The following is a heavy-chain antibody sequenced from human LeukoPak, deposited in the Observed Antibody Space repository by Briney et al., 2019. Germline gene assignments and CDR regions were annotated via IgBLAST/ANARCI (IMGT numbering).Heavy chain of an antibody. CDR1: GYTFTSYG. V-gene: IGHV1-18*01. Sequence: GASVKVSCKASGYTFTSYGISWVRQAPGQGLEWMGWISAYNGNTNYAQKLQGRVTMTTDTSTSTAYMELSSLRSEDTAVYYCATAPMVRGVLYYYYYYGMDVWGQGTTVTVSS. CDR2: ISAYNGNT. D-gene: IGHD3-10*01. CDR3: ATAPMVRGVLYYYYYYGMDV. J-gene: IGHJ6*02.